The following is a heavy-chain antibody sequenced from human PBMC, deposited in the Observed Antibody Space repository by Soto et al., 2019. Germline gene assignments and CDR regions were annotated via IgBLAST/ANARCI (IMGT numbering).Heavy chain of an antibody. J-gene: IGHJ4*02. CDR3: AKDAELLVVNYFDY. CDR1: GFTFSSYA. Sequence: GGSLRLSCAASGFTFSSYAMSWVRQAPGKGLEWVSAISGSGGSTYYADSVMGRFTISRDNSKNTLYLQMNSLRADDTAVYYCAKDAELLVVNYFDYWGQGTLVTVSS. CDR2: ISGSGGST. D-gene: IGHD2-15*01. V-gene: IGHV3-23*01.